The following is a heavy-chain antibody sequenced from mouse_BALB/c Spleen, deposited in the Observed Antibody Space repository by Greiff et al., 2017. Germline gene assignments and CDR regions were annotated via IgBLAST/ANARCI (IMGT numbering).Heavy chain of an antibody. CDR1: GYTFTDYW. J-gene: IGHJ3*01. D-gene: IGHD2-4*01. V-gene: IGHV1-69*01. CDR2: IDTSDSYT. Sequence: QVQLQQSGAELVMPGASVKMSCKASGYTFTDYWMHWVKQRPGQGLEWIGAIDTSDSYTSYNQKFKGKATLTVDESSSTAYMQLSSLTSEDSAVYYCARGHTTMITSWFAYWGQGTLVTVSA. CDR3: ARGHTTMITSWFAY.